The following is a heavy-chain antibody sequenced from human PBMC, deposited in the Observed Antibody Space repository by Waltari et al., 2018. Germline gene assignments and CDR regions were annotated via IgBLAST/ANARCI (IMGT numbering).Heavy chain of an antibody. CDR2: LYYLGNT. J-gene: IGHJ4*02. V-gene: IGHV4-39*01. Sequence: QLQLQESGPGLVKPSETLSLTCSVSGGSISSSSFFWGWIRQPPGKGLEWIGSLYYLGNTYSNPSLKSRVTISADTSKNQFSLKLSSVTAADTAVYYCARGAGLYREKAVAGPPYFDYWGQGTLVTVSS. CDR3: ARGAGLYREKAVAGPPYFDY. CDR1: GGSISSSSFF. D-gene: IGHD6-19*01.